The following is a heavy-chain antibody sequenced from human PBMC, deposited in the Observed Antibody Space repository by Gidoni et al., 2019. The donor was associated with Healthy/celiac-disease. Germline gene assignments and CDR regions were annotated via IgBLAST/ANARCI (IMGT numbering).Heavy chain of an antibody. V-gene: IGHV1-69*02. D-gene: IGHD5-18*01. CDR1: GGTFSSYT. CDR2: IIPILGIA. J-gene: IGHJ4*02. Sequence: QVQLVQSGAEVKKPGSSVTVSCKASGGTFSSYTISWVRQAPGQGLEWMGRIIPILGIANYAQKFQGRVTITADKSTSTAYMELSSLRSEDTAVYYCASDGGYSYGPFDYWGQGTLVTVSP. CDR3: ASDGGYSYGPFDY.